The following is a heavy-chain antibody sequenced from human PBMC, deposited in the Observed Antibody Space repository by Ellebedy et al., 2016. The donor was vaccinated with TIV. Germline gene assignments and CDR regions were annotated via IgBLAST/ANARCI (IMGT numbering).Heavy chain of an antibody. CDR2: IDPSDSYT. Sequence: GESLKISCKGSGYNFTNYWINWVRQMPGKGLEWMGRIDPSDSYTNYSPSFRGHVTISADKSISTAFLQWSSLKASDTAMYYCARLYLGDSSDYWGQGALVTVSS. J-gene: IGHJ4*02. D-gene: IGHD2-21*02. CDR3: ARLYLGDSSDY. V-gene: IGHV5-10-1*01. CDR1: GYNFTNYW.